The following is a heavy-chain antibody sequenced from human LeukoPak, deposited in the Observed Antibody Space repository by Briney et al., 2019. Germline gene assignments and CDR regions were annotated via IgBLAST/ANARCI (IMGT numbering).Heavy chain of an antibody. CDR1: GYTFTGYY. CDR3: ARGRDYYDFWSGFDY. Sequence: GASVKVSCKASGYTFTGYYMHWVRQAPGQGLEWMRWINPNSGGTNYAQKFQGRVTMTRDTSISTAYMELSRLRSDDTAVYYCARGRDYYDFWSGFDYWGQGTLVTVSS. CDR2: INPNSGGT. D-gene: IGHD3-3*01. J-gene: IGHJ4*02. V-gene: IGHV1-2*02.